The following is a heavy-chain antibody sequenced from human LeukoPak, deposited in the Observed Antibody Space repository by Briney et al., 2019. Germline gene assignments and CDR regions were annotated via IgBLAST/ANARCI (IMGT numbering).Heavy chain of an antibody. CDR1: GGSISSYY. CDR3: AREVRSGRYFDWLTP. CDR2: IYYSGST. J-gene: IGHJ5*02. D-gene: IGHD3-9*01. Sequence: SETLSLTCTVSGGSISSYYWSWIRQPPGKGLEWIGYIYYSGSTNYNPSLKSRVTISVDASKNQFSLKLSSVTAADTAVYYCAREVRSGRYFDWLTPWGQGTLVTVSS. V-gene: IGHV4-59*12.